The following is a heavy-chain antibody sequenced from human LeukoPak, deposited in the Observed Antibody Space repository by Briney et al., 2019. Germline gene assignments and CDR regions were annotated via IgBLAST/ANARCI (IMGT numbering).Heavy chain of an antibody. CDR2: INPNSGGT. CDR3: ARSTPGEFWSGYPADY. Sequence: ASVKVSCKASGYTFTGYYMHWVRQAPGQGLEWMGWINPNSGGTNYAQKFQGRVTMTRDTSISTAYMGLSRLRSDDTAVYYCARSTPGEFWSGYPADYWGQGTLVTVSS. D-gene: IGHD3-3*01. V-gene: IGHV1-2*02. CDR1: GYTFTGYY. J-gene: IGHJ4*02.